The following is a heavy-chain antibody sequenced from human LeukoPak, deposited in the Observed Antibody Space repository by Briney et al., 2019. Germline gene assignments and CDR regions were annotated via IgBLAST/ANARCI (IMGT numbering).Heavy chain of an antibody. CDR1: GGSISSYY. Sequence: SETLSLTCTVSGGSISSYYWSWIRRPPGKGLEWIGYIYYSGSTYYNPSLKSRVTISVDTSKNQFSLKLSSVTAADTAVYYCARVRRYYDYVWGSYRPTNSDYWGQGTLVTVSS. J-gene: IGHJ4*02. D-gene: IGHD3-16*02. CDR2: IYYSGST. CDR3: ARVRRYYDYVWGSYRPTNSDY. V-gene: IGHV4-59*12.